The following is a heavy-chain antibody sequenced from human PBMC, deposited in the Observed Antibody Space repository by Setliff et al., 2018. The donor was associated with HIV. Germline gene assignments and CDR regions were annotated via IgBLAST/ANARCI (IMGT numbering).Heavy chain of an antibody. J-gene: IGHJ5*02. CDR3: ARERPGDHYESTGYQLADWFDP. D-gene: IGHD3-22*01. CDR2: ISAYNGNT. Sequence: ASVKVSCKASGYTFTSDYIHWVRQAPGQGLEWMGWISAYNGNTNYAQNLQGRVTMTTDTSTSTTYMEVSSLRSEDTAVYYCARERPGDHYESTGYQLADWFDPWGQGTLVTVSS. CDR1: GYTFTSDY. V-gene: IGHV1-18*04.